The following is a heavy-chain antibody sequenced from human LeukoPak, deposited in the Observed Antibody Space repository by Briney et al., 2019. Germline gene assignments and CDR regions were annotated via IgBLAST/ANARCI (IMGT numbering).Heavy chain of an antibody. D-gene: IGHD1-26*01. Sequence: PSETLSLTCTVSGYSISSGYYWGWIRHPPGKRLEWIGSIYHSGSTYYNPSLKSRVTISVDTSNNQFSLKLSSVTAADTAVYYCARAGSGSYDSDAFDIWGQGTMVTVSS. V-gene: IGHV4-38-2*02. CDR3: ARAGSGSYDSDAFDI. CDR2: IYHSGST. J-gene: IGHJ3*02. CDR1: GYSISSGYY.